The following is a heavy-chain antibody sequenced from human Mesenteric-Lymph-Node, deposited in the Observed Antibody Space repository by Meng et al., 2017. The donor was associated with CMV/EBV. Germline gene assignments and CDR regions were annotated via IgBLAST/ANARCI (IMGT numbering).Heavy chain of an antibody. CDR2: ISAYNGNT. CDR3: ARDRRRGYAIGMDV. CDR1: GYTFTSYG. V-gene: IGHV1-18*01. Sequence: ASVKVSCKASGYTFTSYGISWVRQAPGQGLEWMGWISAYNGNTNYAQKLQGRVTMTTDTSTSTAYMELRSPRSDDTAVYYCARDRRRGYAIGMDVWGQGTTVTVSS. D-gene: IGHD2-8*01. J-gene: IGHJ6*02.